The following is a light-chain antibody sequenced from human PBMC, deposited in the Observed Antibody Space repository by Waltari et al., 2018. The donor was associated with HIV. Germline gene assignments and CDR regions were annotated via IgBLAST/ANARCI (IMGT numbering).Light chain of an antibody. J-gene: IGLJ1*01. CDR2: KNI. CDR1: SSNIGNDN. CDR3: VGWDASLSAYV. Sequence: QSVLTQPPSASGTPGQMVTISCYGSSSNIGNDNEYWYQQLPGPTPKLLIYKNIQRPSGVPDRFAGSKSGTSAYLAISGLRSEDEADYYCVGWDASLSAYVFGAGTKVTVL. V-gene: IGLV1-47*01.